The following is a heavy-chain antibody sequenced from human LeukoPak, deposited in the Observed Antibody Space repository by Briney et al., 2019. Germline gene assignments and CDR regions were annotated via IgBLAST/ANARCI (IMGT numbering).Heavy chain of an antibody. CDR2: ISSSSSHI. V-gene: IGHV3-21*01. J-gene: IGHJ1*01. CDR1: GFTFSSYT. D-gene: IGHD2-21*02. CDR3: ARGYCGGDCYGD. Sequence: GGSLRLSCAASGFTFSSYTVNWVRQAPGKGLEYVSSISSSSSHIYYADSVKGRFTISRDNTKSSLYLQMNSLRAEDMAVYYCARGYCGGDCYGDWGQGTLVTVSS.